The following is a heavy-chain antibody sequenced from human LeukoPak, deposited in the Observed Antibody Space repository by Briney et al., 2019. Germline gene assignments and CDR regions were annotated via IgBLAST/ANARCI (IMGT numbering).Heavy chain of an antibody. D-gene: IGHD3-10*01. CDR1: GYTFTGYY. CDR2: INPNNAVT. J-gene: IGHJ4*02. V-gene: IGHV1-2*02. Sequence: ASVKVSCKASGYTFTGYYMHWVRQAPGQGLEWMGWINPNNAVTRYSQSFQGRVTMTWDTSISTASMELSRLRSDDTAVYYCARFLYYYGAGGYLDYWGQGSLVTVSS. CDR3: ARFLYYYGAGGYLDY.